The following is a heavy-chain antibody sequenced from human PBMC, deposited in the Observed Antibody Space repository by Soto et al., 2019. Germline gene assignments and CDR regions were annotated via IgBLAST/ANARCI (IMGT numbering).Heavy chain of an antibody. Sequence: GGSLRLSCAASRFTVDDYGMSWALQAPGKGLEWVSGINWNGGSTGYADSVKGRFTISRDNAKNSLHLQMNSLRAEDTALYYCARVAGYCSSTSCYAAGYYYYYGMDVWGQGTTVTVSS. D-gene: IGHD2-2*01. J-gene: IGHJ6*02. CDR1: RFTVDDYG. V-gene: IGHV3-20*04. CDR2: INWNGGST. CDR3: ARVAGYCSSTSCYAAGYYYYYGMDV.